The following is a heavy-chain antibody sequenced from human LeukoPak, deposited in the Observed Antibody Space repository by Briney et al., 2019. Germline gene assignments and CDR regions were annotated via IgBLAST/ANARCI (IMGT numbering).Heavy chain of an antibody. Sequence: GGSLRLSCAASGFTFSSYWMHWVRQVPGKGLVWVSRLNPDGSSTYYADSVSGRFTISRDNAKNTLYLQMNRLGVEDTAVYYCARDLTGPVDYWGQGTVVTVSS. V-gene: IGHV3-74*01. D-gene: IGHD3-9*01. CDR1: GFTFSSYW. CDR2: LNPDGSST. CDR3: ARDLTGPVDY. J-gene: IGHJ4*02.